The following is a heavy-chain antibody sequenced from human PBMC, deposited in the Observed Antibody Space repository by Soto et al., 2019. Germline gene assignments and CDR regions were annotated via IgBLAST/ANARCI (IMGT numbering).Heavy chain of an antibody. CDR2: IKEDGGEK. J-gene: IGHJ4*02. CDR3: ARDSVRGYYDSSGYSTALDS. CDR1: GFTFISYW. V-gene: IGHV3-7*01. Sequence: PGGSLRLSCAASGFTFISYWMSWGRQAPGKGLEWVANIKEDGGEKYYVDSVKGRVTISRDNAKNSLYLQMNSLRAEDTAVYYCARDSVRGYYDSSGYSTALDSWGQGTLVTVSS. D-gene: IGHD3-22*01.